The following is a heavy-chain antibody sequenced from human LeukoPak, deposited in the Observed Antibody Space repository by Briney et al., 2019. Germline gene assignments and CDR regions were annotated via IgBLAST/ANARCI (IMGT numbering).Heavy chain of an antibody. CDR3: ARDGPDWYFDL. Sequence: WDPLSLTCTLSGHSINSYYWSWIRQPAGRGVEWIGRIYTSGSTNYNPSLKRRHTMSVHTSENQVSLKLSSVTAADTAVFYCARDGPDWYFDLWGRATLLTVSS. V-gene: IGHV4-4*07. CDR2: IYTSGST. J-gene: IGHJ2*01. CDR1: GHSINSYY.